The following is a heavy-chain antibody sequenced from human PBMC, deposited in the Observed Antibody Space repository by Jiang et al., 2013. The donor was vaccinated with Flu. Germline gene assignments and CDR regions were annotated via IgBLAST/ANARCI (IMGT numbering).Heavy chain of an antibody. CDR1: GGSISSGGYY. CDR2: IYYSGIT. J-gene: IGHJ4*02. Sequence: GSGLVKPSQTLSLTCIVSGGSISSGGYYWSWIRQRPTKGLEWIGYIYYSGITSYNPSLKSQLTMSVDTSENQFSLKVSSVTAADTAVYYCARGNEISGGLSFDYWGQGILVTVSS. CDR3: ARGNEISGGLSFDY. V-gene: IGHV4-31*01. D-gene: IGHD2-15*01.